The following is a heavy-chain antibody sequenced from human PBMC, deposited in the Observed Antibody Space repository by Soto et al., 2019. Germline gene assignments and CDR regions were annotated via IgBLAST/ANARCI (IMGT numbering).Heavy chain of an antibody. D-gene: IGHD2-2*01. CDR2: ISAGGGNT. J-gene: IGHJ5*02. V-gene: IGHV3-23*01. CDR1: GFTFSTYA. CDR3: VKHSEYQLLSWFDP. Sequence: GGSLRLSCAASGFTFSTYAMSWVRQAPGKGLEWVSGISAGGGNTFYADSVRGRFTISRDNSKNTLDLQMSSLRAEDAFLYFCVKHSEYQLLSWFDPWGQGTLVTVSS.